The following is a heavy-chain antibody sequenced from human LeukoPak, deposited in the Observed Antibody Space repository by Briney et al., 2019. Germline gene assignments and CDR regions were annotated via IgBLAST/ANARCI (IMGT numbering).Heavy chain of an antibody. J-gene: IGHJ5*02. CDR1: GFAFSDYG. CDR3: ARGAALYNWFDP. V-gene: IGHV3-30*03. CDR2: ISYDGSNK. Sequence: GGSLRLSCVASGFAFSDYGMDWARQAPGKGLEWVAVISYDGSNKYYADSVKGRFTISRDKSKNTLYLQMNSLRAEDTAVYYCARGAALYNWFDPWGQGTLVTVSS. D-gene: IGHD3-10*01.